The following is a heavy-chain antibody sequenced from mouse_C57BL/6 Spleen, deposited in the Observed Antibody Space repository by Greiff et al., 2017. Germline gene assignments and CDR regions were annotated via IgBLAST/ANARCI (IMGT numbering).Heavy chain of an antibody. CDR2: INPNNGGT. CDR1: GYTFTDYN. J-gene: IGHJ3*01. D-gene: IGHD1-1*01. V-gene: IGHV1-18*01. Sequence: VQLQQSGPELVKPGASVKIPCKASGYTFTDYNMDWVKQSPGKSLEWIGDINPNNGGTIYNQKLKGKATLTVDKSSSTAYMEIRSLTSEDTAVYYCARSYGSSYPWFAYWGQGTLVTVSA. CDR3: ARSYGSSYPWFAY.